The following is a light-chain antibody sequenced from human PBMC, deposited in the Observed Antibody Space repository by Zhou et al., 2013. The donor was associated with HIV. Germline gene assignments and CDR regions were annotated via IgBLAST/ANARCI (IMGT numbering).Light chain of an antibody. CDR1: QSFSSY. CDR2: GAA. Sequence: EIVLTQSPGTLSLSPGERATLSCRASQSFSSYLAWYQQKPGQAPRLLIYGAANRATGIPDRFSGSGSGTEFTLTISSLQSEDFAVYYCQQYNDWPPYTFGQGTKLEIK. J-gene: IGKJ2*01. V-gene: IGKV3D-15*01. CDR3: QQYNDWPPYT.